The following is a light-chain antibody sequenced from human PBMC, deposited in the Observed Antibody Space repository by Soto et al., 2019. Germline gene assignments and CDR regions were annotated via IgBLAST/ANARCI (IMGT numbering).Light chain of an antibody. CDR3: QQYTGPPTS. V-gene: IGKV3-20*01. CDR2: GAS. Sequence: EIILTQSPDTLSLSPGERATLSCRASQTVSSNSLAWCQQRPGQAPRLLIYGASTRAAGIPDRFSGSGSGTDFTLTITRLEPEDSAVYFCQQYTGPPTSCGQGTRLEIK. J-gene: IGKJ5*01. CDR1: QTVSSNS.